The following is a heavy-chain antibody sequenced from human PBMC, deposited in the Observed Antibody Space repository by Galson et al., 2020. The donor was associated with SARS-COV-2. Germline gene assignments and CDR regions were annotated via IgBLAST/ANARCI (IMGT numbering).Heavy chain of an antibody. CDR2: LYSSGTA. Sequence: RQPPGRGLEWIGTLYSSGTANYNPSLKSRLTMSVDTAKNQFSLRLNSVTAADTAVYYCARGHHGSYSDYWGQGSLVTISS. V-gene: IGHV4-39*07. CDR3: ARGHHGSYSDY. D-gene: IGHD1-1*01. J-gene: IGHJ4*02.